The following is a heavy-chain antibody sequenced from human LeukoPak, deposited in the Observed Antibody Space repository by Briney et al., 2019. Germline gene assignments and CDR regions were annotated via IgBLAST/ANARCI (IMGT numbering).Heavy chain of an antibody. CDR1: GYTFTSYY. D-gene: IGHD3-22*01. Sequence: ASVKVSCKASGYTFTSYYMHWVRQAPGQGLEWMGIINPSGGSTSYAQKFQGRVTMTRDMSTSTVYMELSSLRSDDTAVYYCARVGLHYYDSSGYCGYWGQGTLVTVSS. CDR2: INPSGGST. CDR3: ARVGLHYYDSSGYCGY. V-gene: IGHV1-46*01. J-gene: IGHJ4*02.